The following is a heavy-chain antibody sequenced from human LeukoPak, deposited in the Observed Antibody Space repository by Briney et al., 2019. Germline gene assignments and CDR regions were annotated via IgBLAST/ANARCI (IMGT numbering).Heavy chain of an antibody. J-gene: IGHJ4*02. CDR1: GFTFSSYA. Sequence: GGSLRLSCAASGFTFSSYAMSWVRQAPGKGLEWVSAISGSGGSTYYADSVKGRFTISRDNSKNTLYLQMNSLRAEDTAVYYCATELWFGELLPPLDYWGQGTLVTVSS. CDR3: ATELWFGELLPPLDY. V-gene: IGHV3-23*01. D-gene: IGHD3-10*01. CDR2: ISGSGGST.